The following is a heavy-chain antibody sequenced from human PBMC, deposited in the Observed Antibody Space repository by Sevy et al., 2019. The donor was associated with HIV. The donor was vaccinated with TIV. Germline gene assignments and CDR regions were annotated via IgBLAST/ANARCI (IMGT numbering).Heavy chain of an antibody. CDR1: GFTFSSYA. V-gene: IGHV3-30-3*01. CDR3: ARGLLVSARPPEGYFDY. CDR2: ISYDGSNK. D-gene: IGHD6-6*01. Sequence: GGSLRLSCAASGFTFSSYAMHWVRQAPGKGLEWVAVISYDGSNKYYADSAKGRFTISRDNSKNTLYLQMNSLRAEDTAVYYCARGLLVSARPPEGYFDYWGQGTLVTVSS. J-gene: IGHJ4*02.